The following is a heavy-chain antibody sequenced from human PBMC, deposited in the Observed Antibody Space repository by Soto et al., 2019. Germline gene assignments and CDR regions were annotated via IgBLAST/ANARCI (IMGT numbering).Heavy chain of an antibody. V-gene: IGHV4-4*02. CDR2: IYHRGST. CDR1: GGSISSSNW. D-gene: IGHD2-2*01. Sequence: QVQLQESGPGLVKPSGTLSLTCAVSGGSISSSNWWSWVRQPPGKGLEWIGEIYHRGSTNYNPYLKSPVTLSVHKSKNQFSLKLSSVTAADTAVYYCARGGWDIVVVPAGTYNWFDPWGQGTLVTVSS. CDR3: ARGGWDIVVVPAGTYNWFDP. J-gene: IGHJ5*02.